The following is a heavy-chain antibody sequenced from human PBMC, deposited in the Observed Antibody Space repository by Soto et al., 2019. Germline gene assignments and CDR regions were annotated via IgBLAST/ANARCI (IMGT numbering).Heavy chain of an antibody. V-gene: IGHV1-3*01. CDR3: ARDRWSSSWGGMDV. CDR2: INVGNPNT. J-gene: IGHJ6*02. CDR1: GYTFTNYA. D-gene: IGHD6-13*01. Sequence: ASVKVSGKASGYTFTNYAMHWVRQAPGQRLEWMGWINVGNPNTKYSQKFQGRVTIIRDTSASTVYMELSSLTSEDTAVYYCARDRWSSSWGGMDVWGQGTTVTVSS.